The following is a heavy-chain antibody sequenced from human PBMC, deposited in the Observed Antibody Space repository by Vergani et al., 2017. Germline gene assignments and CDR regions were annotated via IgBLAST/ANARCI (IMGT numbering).Heavy chain of an antibody. CDR1: GYTFTGYY. CDR3: ARAGLWFGEYPIRRRHNWFDP. Sequence: QVQLVQSGAEVKKPGASVKVSCKASGYTFTGYYMHWVRQAPGQGLEWMGWINPNSGGTNYAQKFQGRVTMTRDTSISTAYMELSSLRSEDTAVYYCARAGLWFGEYPIRRRHNWFDPWGQGTLVTVSS. CDR2: INPNSGGT. D-gene: IGHD3-10*01. J-gene: IGHJ5*02. V-gene: IGHV1-2*02.